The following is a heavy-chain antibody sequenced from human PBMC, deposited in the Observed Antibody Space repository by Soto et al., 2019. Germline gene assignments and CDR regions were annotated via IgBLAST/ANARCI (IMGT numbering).Heavy chain of an antibody. CDR2: IYSGGST. J-gene: IGHJ5*02. D-gene: IGHD2-2*01. V-gene: IGHV3-53*01. CDR1: GFTVSSNY. CDR3: AREARGYCSSTSCYGGNTYNWFER. Sequence: GWSLRLSCAASGFTVSSNYMSLVRQAPGKGLEWVSFIYSGGSTYYADSVKGRFTISRDNSKNTLYLQMNSLRAEETAVYYCAREARGYCSSTSCYGGNTYNWFERWGQGTLVTVS.